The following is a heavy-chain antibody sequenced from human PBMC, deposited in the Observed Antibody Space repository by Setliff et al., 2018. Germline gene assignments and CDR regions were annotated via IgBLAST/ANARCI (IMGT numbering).Heavy chain of an antibody. CDR1: GCSISSYY. J-gene: IGHJ6*03. V-gene: IGHV4-4*08. CDR2: IYASGST. D-gene: IGHD1-26*01. CDR3: ARAPPNRYSGSYEYFYMDV. Sequence: SETLSLTCTVSGCSISSYYWSWIRQPPGKGLEWIGYIYASGSTNYNPSLKSRVTLSVDTSKNQFSLKVRSATAADTAVYYCARAPPNRYSGSYEYFYMDVWGKGTTVTVSS.